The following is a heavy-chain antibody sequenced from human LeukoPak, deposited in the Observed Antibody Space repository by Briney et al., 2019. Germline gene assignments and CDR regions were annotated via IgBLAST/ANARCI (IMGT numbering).Heavy chain of an antibody. V-gene: IGHV3-15*01. J-gene: IGHJ3*02. CDR1: GFTFSNAW. CDR2: VKSKTDGGTT. CDR3: ARAKLVPDAFDI. D-gene: IGHD2-2*01. Sequence: PGGSLRLSCAASGFTFSNAWMSWVRQAPGKGLEWVGRVKSKTDGGTTDYAAPVKGRFTISRDDSKNTLYLQMNSLKTEDTAVYYCARAKLVPDAFDIWGQGTMVTVSS.